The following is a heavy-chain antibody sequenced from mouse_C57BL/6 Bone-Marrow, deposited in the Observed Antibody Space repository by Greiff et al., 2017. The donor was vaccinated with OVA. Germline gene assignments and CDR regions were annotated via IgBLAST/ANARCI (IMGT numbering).Heavy chain of an antibody. J-gene: IGHJ2*01. V-gene: IGHV11-2*01. CDR3: MMRYYGSSYVVYFDY. CDR1: GFTFSGFW. D-gene: IGHD1-1*01. CDR2: INSDGSAI. Sequence: EVMLVETGGGLVQPGGSRGLSCEGSGFTFSGFWMSWVRQTPGKTLEWIGDINSDGSAINYAPSIKDRFTIFRDNDKSTLYLQMSNVRSEDTATYFCMMRYYGSSYVVYFDYWGQGTTLTVSS.